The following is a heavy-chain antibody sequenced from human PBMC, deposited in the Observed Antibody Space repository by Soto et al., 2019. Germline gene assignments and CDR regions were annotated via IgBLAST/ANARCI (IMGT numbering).Heavy chain of an antibody. CDR1: GGSIGGTSYY. Sequence: PSETLSLTCTVSGGSIGGTSYYWGWIRQPPGKGLEWIGSIYYSGSTYYNPSLKSRVTISVDTSKNQFSLKLTSVTAADTAVYYCARQGGWLLPFDYWGQGTLVTVSS. CDR3: ARQGGWLLPFDY. V-gene: IGHV4-39*01. J-gene: IGHJ4*02. D-gene: IGHD3-22*01. CDR2: IYYSGST.